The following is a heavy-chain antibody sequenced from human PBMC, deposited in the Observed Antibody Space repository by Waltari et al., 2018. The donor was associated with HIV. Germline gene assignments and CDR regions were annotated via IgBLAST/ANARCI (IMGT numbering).Heavy chain of an antibody. CDR3: ATAMVRGVNVFYYYGMDV. D-gene: IGHD3-10*01. CDR2: FDPEDGET. Sequence: QVQLVQSGAEVTKPGASVKVSCKVSGYILTRLSMPWARKAPGNGLEWMGGFDPEDGETIYAQKFQGRVTMTEDTSTDTAYMELSSLRSEDTAVYYCATAMVRGVNVFYYYGMDVWGQGTTVTVSS. J-gene: IGHJ6*02. V-gene: IGHV1-24*01. CDR1: GYILTRLS.